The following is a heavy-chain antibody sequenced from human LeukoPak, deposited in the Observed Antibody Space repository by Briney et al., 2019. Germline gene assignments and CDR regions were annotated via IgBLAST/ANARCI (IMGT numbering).Heavy chain of an antibody. CDR3: ARTLWGYSYGGDY. CDR2: ISSSSSYI. J-gene: IGHJ4*02. CDR1: GFTFSSYA. V-gene: IGHV3-21*01. Sequence: PGGSLRLSCAASGFTFSSYAMSWVSQAPGKGLEWVSSISSSSSYIYYADSVKGRFTISRDNAKNSLYLQMNSLRAEDTAVYYCARTLWGYSYGGDYWGQGTLVTVSS. D-gene: IGHD5-18*01.